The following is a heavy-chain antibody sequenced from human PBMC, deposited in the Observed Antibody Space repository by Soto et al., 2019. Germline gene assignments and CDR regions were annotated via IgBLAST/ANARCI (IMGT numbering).Heavy chain of an antibody. D-gene: IGHD5-18*01. CDR3: ARGLNGYLHYFDY. CDR1: GYTFTSYA. V-gene: IGHV1-3*01. Sequence: QVQLVQSGAEVKKPGASVKVSCKASGYTFTSYAMHWVRQAPGQRLEWMGWINAGNGNTKYSQKFQGRVTITRDTSARTAYMELGSLRSEDTAVYYCARGLNGYLHYFDYWGQGTLVTVSS. J-gene: IGHJ4*02. CDR2: INAGNGNT.